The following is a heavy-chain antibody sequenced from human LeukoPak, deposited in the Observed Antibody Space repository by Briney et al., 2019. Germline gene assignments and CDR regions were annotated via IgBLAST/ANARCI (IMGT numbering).Heavy chain of an antibody. J-gene: IGHJ5*02. CDR3: ARELGTSWFDP. Sequence: GGSLRLSCAASGFTFSSHWMSWVRQAPGKGLEWVANIKEDGSEIYYVDSVKGRFTISRDNAKNSLYLQMNSLRAEDTAVYYCARELGTSWFDPWGQGTLVTVSS. CDR1: GFTFSSHW. V-gene: IGHV3-7*01. D-gene: IGHD1-1*01. CDR2: IKEDGSEI.